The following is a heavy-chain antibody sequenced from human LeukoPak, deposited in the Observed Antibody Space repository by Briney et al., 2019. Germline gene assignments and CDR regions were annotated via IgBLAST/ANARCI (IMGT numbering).Heavy chain of an antibody. CDR3: ARDRDSSSGLFDY. CDR2: ISGSGGST. Sequence: GGSLRLSCAASGFTFSGYAMSWVRQAPGKGLEWVSAISGSGGSTYYADSVKGRFTISRDNSKNTLYLQMNSLRAEDSAVYYCARDRDSSSGLFDYWGQGTLVTVSS. V-gene: IGHV3-23*01. J-gene: IGHJ4*02. CDR1: GFTFSGYA. D-gene: IGHD6-6*01.